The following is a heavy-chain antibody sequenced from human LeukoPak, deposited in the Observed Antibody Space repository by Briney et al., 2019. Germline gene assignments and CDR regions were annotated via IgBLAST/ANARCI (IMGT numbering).Heavy chain of an antibody. D-gene: IGHD1-26*01. J-gene: IGHJ4*02. CDR3: ARLWEGIDFDY. Sequence: GGSLRLSCAASGFTFSSYEMNWVRQAPGKGLEWVSYISSSGSTIYYADSVKGRFTISRDNAKNSLYLQMNSLRAEDTAVYYCARLWEGIDFDYWGQGTLVTVSS. CDR1: GFTFSSYE. V-gene: IGHV3-48*03. CDR2: ISSSGSTI.